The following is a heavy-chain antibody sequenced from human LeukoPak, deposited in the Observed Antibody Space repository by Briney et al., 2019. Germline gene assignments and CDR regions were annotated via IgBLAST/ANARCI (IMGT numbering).Heavy chain of an antibody. D-gene: IGHD5-12*01. V-gene: IGHV3-53*01. CDR2: IHSGGTT. CDR3: ARDSDSGYGPFAS. J-gene: IGHJ4*02. Sequence: GGSLRLSCAASGFTVSNNYMSWVRQAPGKGLEWVSVIHSGGTTNYADSVQGRLTISRDNSKTTVYLHMNSLRAEDTAVYYCARDSDSGYGPFASWGQGTLVTVSP. CDR1: GFTVSNNY.